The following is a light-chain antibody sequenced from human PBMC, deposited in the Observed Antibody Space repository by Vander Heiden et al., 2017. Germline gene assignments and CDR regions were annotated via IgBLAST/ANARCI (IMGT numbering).Light chain of an antibody. Sequence: QSDLTHPPSASGSPVPSVTVSCLGTSSVVGGYKYVSLYQQHPRKAPSRMIYEVTKRPSGVPDRFSGSKSGNTASLTVSGLQAEDEADYYCISYAGSNNLVFGGGTKLTVL. CDR2: EVT. V-gene: IGLV2-8*01. CDR3: ISYAGSNNLV. J-gene: IGLJ2*01. CDR1: SSVVGGYKY.